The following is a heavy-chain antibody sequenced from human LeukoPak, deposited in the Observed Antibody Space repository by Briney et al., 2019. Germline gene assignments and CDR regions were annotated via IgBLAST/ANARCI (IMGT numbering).Heavy chain of an antibody. J-gene: IGHJ4*02. V-gene: IGHV3-30*04. D-gene: IGHD4-17*01. Sequence: SGRSLRLSCTASGVSLSNYAMHWVRRPPGRGLEWVAVISFDGTNKYYGDSVEGRSSVSRDNSKNTLYLQMNSLRPDDTAMYYCATDYGDYEPIDYWGQGTLVTVSP. CDR1: GVSLSNYA. CDR3: ATDYGDYEPIDY. CDR2: ISFDGTNK.